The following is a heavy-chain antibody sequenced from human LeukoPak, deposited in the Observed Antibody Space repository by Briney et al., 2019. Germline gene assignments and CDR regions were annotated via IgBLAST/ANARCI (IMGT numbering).Heavy chain of an antibody. CDR1: GFTFDDYA. V-gene: IGHV3-9*03. D-gene: IGHD5-18*01. J-gene: IGHJ4*02. CDR2: ISWNSGSI. CDR3: AKDMDTAMASGGLFDY. Sequence: SLRLSCAASGFTFDDYAMHWVRQAPGKGLEWVSGISWNSGSIGYADSVKGRFTISRDNAKSSLYLQMNSLRAEDMALYYCAKDMDTAMASGGLFDYWGQGTLVTVSS.